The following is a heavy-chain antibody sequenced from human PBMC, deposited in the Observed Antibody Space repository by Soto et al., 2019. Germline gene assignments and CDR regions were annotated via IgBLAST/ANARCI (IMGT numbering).Heavy chain of an antibody. V-gene: IGHV3-11*01. J-gene: IGHJ4*02. CDR1: GFSFSDYY. Sequence: GGSLRLSCAASGFSFSDYYMSWIRQAPGKGLEWVSYISFSDNSIYYADSVKGRFTISRDNAENSLYLQMNSLRAEDAAVYYWAKGFVGHYGDYFEYWGQGTLVNAPQ. CDR3: AKGFVGHYGDYFEY. D-gene: IGHD3-16*01. CDR2: ISFSDNSI.